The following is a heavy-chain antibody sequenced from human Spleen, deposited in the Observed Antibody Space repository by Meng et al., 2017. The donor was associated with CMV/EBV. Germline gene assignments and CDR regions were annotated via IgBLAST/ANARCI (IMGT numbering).Heavy chain of an antibody. V-gene: IGHV3-74*03. CDR3: ARDRLSPFYDSGSGAHATTHGVDV. CDR2: ISSDGSST. CDR1: GFTLRIYW. D-gene: IGHD3-3*01. Sequence: GESLKISCAASGFTLRIYWMHWVRQIPGKGLVWVSRISSDGSSTTYADSVKGRFTISRDNTKNTVHLQMNSLRVEDTSIYYCARDRLSPFYDSGSGAHATTHGVDVWGQGTTVTVS. J-gene: IGHJ6*02.